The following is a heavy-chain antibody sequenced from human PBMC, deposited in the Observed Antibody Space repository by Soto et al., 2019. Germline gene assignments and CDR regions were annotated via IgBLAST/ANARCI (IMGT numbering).Heavy chain of an antibody. CDR3: ARASYCSEKTDYYAKSFKCFDP. V-gene: IGHV3-30*14. J-gene: IGHJ5*02. CDR1: GFTLRGSA. D-gene: IGHD3-9*01. CDR2: ISSDGDNK. Sequence: VQLLESGGGVVQSGRSLRLSCAASGFTLRGSAMHWVRQAPGKGLEWVAFISSDGDNKYYADSVEGRFTVSRDNSMNTHHRQIDSRRPEDTAVYYYARASYCSEKTDYYAKSFKCFDPWGQGALVTVSS.